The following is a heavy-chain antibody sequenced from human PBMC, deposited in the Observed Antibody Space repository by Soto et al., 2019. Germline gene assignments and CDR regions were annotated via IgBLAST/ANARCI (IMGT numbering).Heavy chain of an antibody. CDR1: GYTLTELS. Sequence: GSVKVSCKVSGYTLTELSMHWVRQAPGKGLEWMGGFDPEDGETIYAQKFQGRVTMTEDTSTDTAYMELSSLRSEDTAVYYCASRFLEWLPFDYWGQGTLVTVSS. CDR3: ASRFLEWLPFDY. J-gene: IGHJ4*02. D-gene: IGHD3-3*01. CDR2: FDPEDGET. V-gene: IGHV1-24*01.